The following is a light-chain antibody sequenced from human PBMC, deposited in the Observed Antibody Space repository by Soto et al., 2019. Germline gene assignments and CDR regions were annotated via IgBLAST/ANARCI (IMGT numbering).Light chain of an antibody. J-gene: IGLJ2*01. CDR2: SNN. CDR3: ASWDDRLGAVI. V-gene: IGLV1-47*02. Sequence: VLTQPPAASGTPGQRVFISCSGSSSNIGGTNYAYWYQQLPGAAPKLLMHSNNLRPSGVPERISGSKSGTSASLAISGLRSEDEAVYYCASWDDRLGAVIFGGGTKVTVL. CDR1: SSNIGGTNY.